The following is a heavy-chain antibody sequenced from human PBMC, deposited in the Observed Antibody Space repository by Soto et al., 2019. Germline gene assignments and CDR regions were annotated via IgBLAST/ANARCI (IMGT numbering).Heavy chain of an antibody. Sequence: QVQLVQSGAGGKKPGSSVKVSCKAFGGTFSSYAISWVGQAPGQGLGWMGGIIPIFGTANYAQKFQGRVTITADKSTSTAYMELSSLRSEDTAVYYCASSKGSGWYEGYFDYWGQGTLVTVSS. CDR1: GGTFSSYA. CDR3: ASSKGSGWYEGYFDY. V-gene: IGHV1-69*06. J-gene: IGHJ4*02. CDR2: IIPIFGTA. D-gene: IGHD6-19*01.